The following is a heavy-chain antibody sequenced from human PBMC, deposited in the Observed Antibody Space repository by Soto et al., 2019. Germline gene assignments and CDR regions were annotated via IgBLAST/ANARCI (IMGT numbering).Heavy chain of an antibody. CDR3: ARLYDILTGPVPRMFDY. D-gene: IGHD3-9*01. CDR1: GFTFSSYS. CDR2: ISSSSSYI. Sequence: PGGSLRLSCAASGFTFSSYSMNWVRQAPGKGLEWVSSISSSSSYIYYADSVKGRFTISRDNAKNSLYLQMNSLRAEDTAVYYCARLYDILTGPVPRMFDYWGQGTLVTVSS. J-gene: IGHJ4*02. V-gene: IGHV3-21*01.